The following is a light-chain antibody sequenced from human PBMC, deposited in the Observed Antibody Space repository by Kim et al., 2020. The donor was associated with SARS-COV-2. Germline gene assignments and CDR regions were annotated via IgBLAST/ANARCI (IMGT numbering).Light chain of an antibody. Sequence: EILMTQSPATLSVSPGERATLSCRASQTIGSNLAWYQQRPGQAPRLLIYGASTRATDIPARFSGSGSGTEFTLTITSLQSEDFALYYCQQYINWPPLTFGGGTKVDIK. J-gene: IGKJ4*01. CDR3: QQYINWPPLT. V-gene: IGKV3-15*01. CDR2: GAS. CDR1: QTIGSN.